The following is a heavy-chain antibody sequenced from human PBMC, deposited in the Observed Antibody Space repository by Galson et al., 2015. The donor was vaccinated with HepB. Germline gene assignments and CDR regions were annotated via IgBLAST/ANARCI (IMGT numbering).Heavy chain of an antibody. CDR3: ARSYRRYYYYGMDV. CDR1: GYIFSNYY. D-gene: IGHD3-16*02. V-gene: IGHV1-2*02. CDR2: INPNTGGT. Sequence: SVKVSCKASGYIFSNYYMNWVRQAPGQGLEWMGWINPNTGGTNYAQKFQGRVTVTRDTSVSTAYLDLTRLTYDDTAMYYCARSYRRYYYYGMDVWGPGTTVTVSS. J-gene: IGHJ6*02.